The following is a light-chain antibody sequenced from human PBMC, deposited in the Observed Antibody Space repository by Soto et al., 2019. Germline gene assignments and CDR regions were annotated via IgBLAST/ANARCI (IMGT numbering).Light chain of an antibody. CDR3: SSYTSSNTYV. V-gene: IGLV2-18*02. CDR1: SSDVITYNS. Sequence: QSVLTEPPSVCGSPGQSVTISCTGTSSDVITYNSVSWYQQYPGTVPKLIIYEVSNRPSGVPDRFSGSKSGNTASLPISGLQAEDEADYYCSSYTSSNTYVFGTGTKLTVL. CDR2: EVS. J-gene: IGLJ1*01.